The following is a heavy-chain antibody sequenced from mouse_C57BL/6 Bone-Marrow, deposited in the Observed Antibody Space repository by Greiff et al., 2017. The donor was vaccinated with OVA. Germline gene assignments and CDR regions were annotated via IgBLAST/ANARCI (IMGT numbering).Heavy chain of an antibody. D-gene: IGHD2-4*01. J-gene: IGHJ2*01. CDR3: ARQGNDYRDY. CDR1: GFTFSDYY. V-gene: IGHV5-12*01. CDR2: ISNGGGSN. Sequence: EVKLVESGGGLVQPGGSLKLSCAASGFTFSDYYMYWVRQTPEKRLEWVAYISNGGGSNYYPDTVQGRFTISRDNAKNTLYLQMSRLKSEDTAMYYCARQGNDYRDYWGQGTTLTVSS.